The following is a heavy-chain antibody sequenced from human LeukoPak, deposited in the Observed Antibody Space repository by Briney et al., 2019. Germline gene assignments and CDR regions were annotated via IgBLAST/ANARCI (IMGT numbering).Heavy chain of an antibody. CDR2: SRNKAKRYTT. V-gene: IGHV3-72*01. D-gene: IGHD5/OR15-5a*01. J-gene: IGHJ6*02. CDR3: ARGPNSVYDYHYGMDV. CDR1: GFTFSEHY. Sequence: GGSLRLSCAASGFTFSEHYMDWVRQAPEKGLEWVGRSRNKAKRYTTEYAASVKGRFSISRDDSTNSLYLQMNSLKNEDTAVYYCARGPNSVYDYHYGMDVWGQGTTVTVSS.